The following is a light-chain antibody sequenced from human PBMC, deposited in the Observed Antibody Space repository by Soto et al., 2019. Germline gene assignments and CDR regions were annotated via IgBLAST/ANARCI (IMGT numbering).Light chain of an antibody. Sequence: DIQMTQSPSSLSASLGDRVTITCRASQSISNYLNWYQQKPGKAPKPLIYGASRLQSGVPSRFSGSGSGTDFSLTISSLQPEDFATYYCQQSYSTPMYSFGQGTKLEIK. V-gene: IGKV1-39*01. CDR1: QSISNY. CDR3: QQSYSTPMYS. J-gene: IGKJ2*03. CDR2: GAS.